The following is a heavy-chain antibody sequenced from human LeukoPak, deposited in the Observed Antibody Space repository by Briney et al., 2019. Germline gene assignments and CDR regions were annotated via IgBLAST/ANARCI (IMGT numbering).Heavy chain of an antibody. J-gene: IGHJ4*02. D-gene: IGHD6-19*01. V-gene: IGHV4-61*02. CDR3: AREWGYSSGWYVAVN. CDR1: GGSISSGSYY. CDR2: IYTSGST. Sequence: KTSETLSLTCTVSGGSISSGSYYWSWIRQPAGKGLEWIGRIYTSGSTNYNPSLKSRVTISVDTSKNQFSLKLSSVTAADTAVYYCAREWGYSSGWYVAVNWGQGTLVTVSS.